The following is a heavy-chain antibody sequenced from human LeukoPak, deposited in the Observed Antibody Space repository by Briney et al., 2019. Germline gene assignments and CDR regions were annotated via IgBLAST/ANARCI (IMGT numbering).Heavy chain of an antibody. D-gene: IGHD3-10*01. CDR1: GYTFTSYD. Sequence: ALVKVSCKAYGYTFTSYDINWVRQATGQGLEWMGWKNPNSGNTGYAQKFQGRVTMTRNTSISTAYMELSSLRSDDTAVYYCARGASWYYYGSGRHYFDYWGQGTLVTVSS. J-gene: IGHJ4*02. CDR2: KNPNSGNT. CDR3: ARGASWYYYGSGRHYFDY. V-gene: IGHV1-8*01.